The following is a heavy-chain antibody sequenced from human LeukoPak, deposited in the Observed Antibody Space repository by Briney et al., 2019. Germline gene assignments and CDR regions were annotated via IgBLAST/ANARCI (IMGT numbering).Heavy chain of an antibody. CDR3: ARGGGYASPIGY. J-gene: IGHJ4*02. CDR2: IYHSGST. Sequence: SETLSLTCAVSGGPISSGGYSWSWIRQPPGKGLEWIGYIYHSGSTNYNPSLKSRVTISVDTSKNQFSLKLSSVTAADTAVYYCARGGGYASPIGYWGQGALVTVSS. CDR1: GGPISSGGYS. D-gene: IGHD5-12*01. V-gene: IGHV4-61*08.